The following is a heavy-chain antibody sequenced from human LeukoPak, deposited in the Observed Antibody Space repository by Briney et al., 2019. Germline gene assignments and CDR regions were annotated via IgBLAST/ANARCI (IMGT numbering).Heavy chain of an antibody. D-gene: IGHD3-22*01. J-gene: IGHJ4*02. CDR2: FDPEDGET. CDR3: ATARITMIVVPLDY. CDR1: GYTLTELS. V-gene: IGHV1-24*01. Sequence: ASVKVSCKVSGYTLTELSMHLVRRAPGKGLEWMGGFDPEDGETIYAQKFQGRVTMTEDTSTDTAYMELSSLRSEDTAVYYCATARITMIVVPLDYWGQGTLVTVSS.